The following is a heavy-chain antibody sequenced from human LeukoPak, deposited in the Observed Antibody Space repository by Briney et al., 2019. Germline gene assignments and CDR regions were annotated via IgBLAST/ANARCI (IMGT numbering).Heavy chain of an antibody. Sequence: GGSLRLSCAASGFTFSSYDMHWVRQATGKGLEWVSAIGTAGDTYYPGSVKGRFTISRENAKNSLYLQMNSLRAGDTAVYYCAREGGDYVGLDVWGQGTTVTVSS. J-gene: IGHJ6*02. CDR1: GFTFSSYD. CDR3: AREGGDYVGLDV. V-gene: IGHV3-13*01. D-gene: IGHD4-17*01. CDR2: IGTAGDT.